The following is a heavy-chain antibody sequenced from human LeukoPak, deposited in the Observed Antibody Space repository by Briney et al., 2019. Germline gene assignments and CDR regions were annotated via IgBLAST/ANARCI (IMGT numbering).Heavy chain of an antibody. CDR2: ISRNNAR. J-gene: IGHJ6*04. V-gene: IGHV3-9*01. CDR1: GFIFDDYG. CDR3: AREDVTRKGYMDV. D-gene: IGHD1-14*01. Sequence: GGSLRLSCEASGFIFDDYGMHWVRQAPGKGLEWVSGISRNNARGYAGSVRGRVTISRDNARNSLYLQMNSLREEDTALYYCAREDVTRKGYMDVWGKGTTVTVSS.